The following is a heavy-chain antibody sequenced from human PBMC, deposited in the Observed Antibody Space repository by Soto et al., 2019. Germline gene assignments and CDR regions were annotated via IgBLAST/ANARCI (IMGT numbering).Heavy chain of an antibody. CDR1: GGSISSGGYY. Sequence: SETLSLTCTVSGGSISSGGYYWSWIRQHPWKGLEWIGYIYYSGSTYYNPSLKSRVTISVDTSKNQFSLKLSSVTAADTAVYYCARDSTTVTPNEAFDIWGQGTMVTVSS. D-gene: IGHD4-17*01. V-gene: IGHV4-31*03. CDR3: ARDSTTVTPNEAFDI. CDR2: IYYSGST. J-gene: IGHJ3*02.